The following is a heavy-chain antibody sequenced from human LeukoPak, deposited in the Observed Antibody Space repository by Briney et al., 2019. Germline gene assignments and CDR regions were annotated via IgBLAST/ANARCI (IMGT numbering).Heavy chain of an antibody. CDR2: MNPNSGNT. D-gene: IGHD7-27*01. J-gene: IGHJ4*02. CDR3: ARAPCNWGFDY. CDR1: GYTFTSYD. Sequence: ASVKVSCKASGYTFTSYDFNWVRQATEQGPEWMGWMNPNSGNTGYAQKFQGRVTMTRDTSISTAYMELSSLRSEDTAVYYCARAPCNWGFDYWGQGTLVTVSS. V-gene: IGHV1-8*01.